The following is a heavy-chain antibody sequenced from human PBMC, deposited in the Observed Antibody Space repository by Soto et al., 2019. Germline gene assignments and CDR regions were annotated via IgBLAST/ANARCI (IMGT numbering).Heavy chain of an antibody. J-gene: IGHJ6*02. CDR2: IIPIFGTA. CDR1: GGTFSSYA. V-gene: IGHV1-69*01. CDR3: AAGGYSYGSGLYYYYGMDV. D-gene: IGHD5-18*01. Sequence: QVQLVQSGAEVKKPGSSVKVSCKASGGTFSSYAISWVRQAPGQGLEWMGGIIPIFGTANYAQKFQGRVTITADESMSTAYMELSSLRSEDTAVYYCAAGGYSYGSGLYYYYGMDVWGQGTTVTVSS.